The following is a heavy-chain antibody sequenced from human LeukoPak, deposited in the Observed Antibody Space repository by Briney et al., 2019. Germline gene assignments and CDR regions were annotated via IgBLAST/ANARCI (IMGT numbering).Heavy chain of an antibody. CDR2: INPNSGGT. CDR1: GYSFTSYY. CDR3: ARDSSPLRFLEWLLSGHWFDP. Sequence: ASVKVSCKASGYSFTSYYMHWVRQAPGQGLEWMGWINPNSGGTNYAQKFQGRVTMTRDTSISTAYMELSRLRSDDTAVYYCARDSSPLRFLEWLLSGHWFDPWGQGTLVTVSS. V-gene: IGHV1-2*02. J-gene: IGHJ5*02. D-gene: IGHD3-3*01.